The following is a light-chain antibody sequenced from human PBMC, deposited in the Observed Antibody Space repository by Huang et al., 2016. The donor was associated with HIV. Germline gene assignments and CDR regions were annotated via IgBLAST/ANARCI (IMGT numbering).Light chain of an antibody. CDR1: QSMSSN. CDR2: GAS. J-gene: IGKJ1*01. CDR3: QQYKAWPPWT. Sequence: EIVMTQSPATLSVFPGERVTLSCRASQSMSSNLAWYQQKPGKAPRLVIYGASTRATGSPARFIGSGSGTEFNLTISSPQSEDFAVYYCQQYKAWPPWTFGQGTKVEIK. V-gene: IGKV3-15*01.